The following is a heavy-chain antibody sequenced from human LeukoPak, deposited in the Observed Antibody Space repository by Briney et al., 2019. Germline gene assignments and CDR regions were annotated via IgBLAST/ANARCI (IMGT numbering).Heavy chain of an antibody. V-gene: IGHV3-23*01. J-gene: IGHJ4*02. CDR3: AREYYDFWSGYALGDY. D-gene: IGHD3-3*01. CDR1: GFTFSSYA. CDR2: ISGSGGST. Sequence: PGGSLRLSCAASGFTFSSYAMSWVRQAPGKGLEWVSAISGSGGSTYYADSVKGRFTISRDNSKNTLYLQMNSLRAEDTAVYYCAREYYDFWSGYALGDYWGQGTLVTVSS.